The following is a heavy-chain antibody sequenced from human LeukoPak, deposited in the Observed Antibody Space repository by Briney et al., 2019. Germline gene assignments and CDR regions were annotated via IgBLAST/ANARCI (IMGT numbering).Heavy chain of an antibody. CDR1: GVSISGYY. Sequence: SETLSLTCTVSGVSISGYYWSWLRQPPGKGLEWIGYIYYSGSTNYNPSLKSRVTISVDTSKNQFSLKLSPVTAADTAVYYCARAWHYYGSGRDYYYGMDVWGQGTTVTVSS. V-gene: IGHV4-59*01. J-gene: IGHJ6*02. CDR2: IYYSGST. CDR3: ARAWHYYGSGRDYYYGMDV. D-gene: IGHD3-10*01.